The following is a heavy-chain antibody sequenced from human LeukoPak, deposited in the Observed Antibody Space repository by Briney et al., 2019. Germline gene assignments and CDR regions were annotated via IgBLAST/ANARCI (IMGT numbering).Heavy chain of an antibody. V-gene: IGHV3-30*09. J-gene: IGHJ4*02. D-gene: IGHD6-19*01. Sequence: GGSLRLSCAASGFTFSSYAMHWVRQAPGKGLEWVAVISYDGSNKYYADSVKGRFAISRDNSKNTLYLQMDSLRAEDTAVYYCARDSAVAGTGDYWGQGTLVTVSS. CDR2: ISYDGSNK. CDR1: GFTFSSYA. CDR3: ARDSAVAGTGDY.